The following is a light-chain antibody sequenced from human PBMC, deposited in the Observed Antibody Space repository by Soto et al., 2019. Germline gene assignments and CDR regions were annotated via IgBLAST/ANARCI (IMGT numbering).Light chain of an antibody. J-gene: IGLJ2*01. V-gene: IGLV2-14*01. Sequence: QSVLTQPASVSGSPGQSITISCTGTSSDVGGYNYVSWYQQHPGKAPKLMIYDVSNRPSGVSNRFSGSKSGKTASLTISGLQAEDEADYYCSSYTSSSTVVFGGGTKRTVL. CDR1: SSDVGGYNY. CDR2: DVS. CDR3: SSYTSSSTVV.